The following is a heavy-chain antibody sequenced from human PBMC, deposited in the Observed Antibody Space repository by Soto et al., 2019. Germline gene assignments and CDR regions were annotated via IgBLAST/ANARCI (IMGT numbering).Heavy chain of an antibody. CDR1: GGTFSSYA. Sequence: SVKVSCKASGGTFSSYAISCVLQSPGQGLEWMGGIIPIFGTANYAQKFQGRVTITADESTSTAYMELSSLRSEDTAVYYCARDAVVLPRWFDPWGQGTLVTVSS. D-gene: IGHD3-16*01. CDR2: IIPIFGTA. J-gene: IGHJ5*02. CDR3: ARDAVVLPRWFDP. V-gene: IGHV1-69*13.